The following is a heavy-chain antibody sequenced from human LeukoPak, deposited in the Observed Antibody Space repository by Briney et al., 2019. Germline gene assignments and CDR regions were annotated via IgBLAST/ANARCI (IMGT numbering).Heavy chain of an antibody. D-gene: IGHD6-19*01. Sequence: GGSLRLSCAASGFTFSGYWMSWVRQAPGKGLEWVANIKQDGSEKYYVDSVKGRFTISRDNAKNSLYLQMNSLRAEDTAVYYCAKGKQWLAPWGQGTLVTVSS. V-gene: IGHV3-7*01. CDR3: AKGKQWLAP. CDR2: IKQDGSEK. J-gene: IGHJ5*02. CDR1: GFTFSGYW.